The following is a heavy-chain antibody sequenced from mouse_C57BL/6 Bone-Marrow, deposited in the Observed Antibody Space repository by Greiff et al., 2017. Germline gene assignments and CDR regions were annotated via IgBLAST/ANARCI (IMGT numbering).Heavy chain of an antibody. CDR1: GYTFTDYY. D-gene: IGHD2-3*01. Sequence: QVQLQQPGPELVKPGASVKISCKASGYTFTDYYINWVKQRPGQGLEWIGWIFPGGGSTYYNEKFKGKATLTVDKSSSTAYMLLSSLTSEDSAVYFCASRGRDGSYFDYWGQGTTLTVSS. J-gene: IGHJ2*01. V-gene: IGHV1-75*01. CDR2: IFPGGGST. CDR3: ASRGRDGSYFDY.